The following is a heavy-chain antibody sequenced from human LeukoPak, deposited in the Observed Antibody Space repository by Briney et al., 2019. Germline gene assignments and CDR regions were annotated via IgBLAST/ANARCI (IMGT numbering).Heavy chain of an antibody. CDR1: GFTFSNYS. J-gene: IGHJ4*02. V-gene: IGHV3-21*01. D-gene: IGHD1-14*01. CDR3: ARDSPGARDY. CDR2: ISSSSSYI. Sequence: PGGSLRLSCAASGFTFSNYSMNGVRQAPGKGLEWVLSISSSSSYIYYADSVKGRFTISRDNAKNSLYLQMNSLRAEDTAVYYCARDSPGARDYWGQRTLVTLSS.